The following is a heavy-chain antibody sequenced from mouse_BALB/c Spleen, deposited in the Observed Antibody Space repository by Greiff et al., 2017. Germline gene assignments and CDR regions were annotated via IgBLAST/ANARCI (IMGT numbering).Heavy chain of an antibody. CDR3: ARNWYYGSSYWYFDV. D-gene: IGHD1-1*01. V-gene: IGHV2-2*02. J-gene: IGHJ1*01. CDR2: IWSGGST. Sequence: QVQPKESGPGLVQPSQSLSITCTVSGFSLTSYGVHWVRQSPGKGLEWLGVIWSGGSTDYNAAFISRLSISKDNSKSQVFFKMNSLQANDTAIYYCARNWYYGSSYWYFDVWGAGTTVTVSS. CDR1: GFSLTSYG.